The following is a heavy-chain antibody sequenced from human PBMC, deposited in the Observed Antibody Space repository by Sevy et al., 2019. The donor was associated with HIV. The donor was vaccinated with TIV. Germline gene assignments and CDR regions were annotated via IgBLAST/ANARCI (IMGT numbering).Heavy chain of an antibody. CDR3: ARDLVTSGWYPLRKSWFDP. Sequence: GGSLRLSCAASGFTFSSYSMNWVRQAPGKGLEWVSYISSSSSTIYYADSVKGRFTISRDNAKNSLYLQMNSLRDEDTAVYYCARDLVTSGWYPLRKSWFDPWGQGTLVTVSS. J-gene: IGHJ5*02. CDR1: GFTFSSYS. D-gene: IGHD6-19*01. V-gene: IGHV3-48*02. CDR2: ISSSSSTI.